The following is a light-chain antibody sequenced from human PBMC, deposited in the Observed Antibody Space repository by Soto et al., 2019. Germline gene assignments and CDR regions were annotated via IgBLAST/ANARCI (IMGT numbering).Light chain of an antibody. V-gene: IGLV1-44*01. CDR1: SSNIGSNT. CDR2: SNN. CDR3: QAWDSSTAVV. J-gene: IGLJ2*01. Sequence: QSVLTQPPSASGTPGQRVTISCSGSSSNIGSNTVNWYQQLPGTAPKLLIYSNNQRPSGVPDRFSGSKSGTSASLAISGLQSEDEADYYCQAWDSSTAVVFGGGTKLTVL.